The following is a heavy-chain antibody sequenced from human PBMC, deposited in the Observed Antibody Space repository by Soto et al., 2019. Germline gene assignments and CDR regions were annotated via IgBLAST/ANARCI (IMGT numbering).Heavy chain of an antibody. CDR1: GYSFTSYW. V-gene: IGHV5-51*01. D-gene: IGHD6-6*01. CDR3: ARHRGSSVDPYYYYGMDV. Sequence: GESLKISCKGSGYSFTSYWIGWVRQMPGKGLEWMGIIYPGDSDTRYSPSFQGQVTISADKSISTAYLQWSSLKASDTAMYYCARHRGSSVDPYYYYGMDVWGQGTTVTVSS. CDR2: IYPGDSDT. J-gene: IGHJ6*02.